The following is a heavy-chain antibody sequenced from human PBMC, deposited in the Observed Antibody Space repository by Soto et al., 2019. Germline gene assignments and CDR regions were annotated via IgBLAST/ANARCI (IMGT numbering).Heavy chain of an antibody. D-gene: IGHD2-15*01. Sequence: GGSLRLSCVGSGFTLNNYGVHWVRQAPGKGLEWVALMWYDGLRQTYLDSVRGRSTVSRDSSTNTIYLQMNSLRVEDTGNYFCVKESTPPFFDSWGQGTPVTVS. CDR3: VKESTPPFFDS. CDR1: GFTLNNYG. V-gene: IGHV3-33*03. CDR2: MWYDGLRQ. J-gene: IGHJ4*02.